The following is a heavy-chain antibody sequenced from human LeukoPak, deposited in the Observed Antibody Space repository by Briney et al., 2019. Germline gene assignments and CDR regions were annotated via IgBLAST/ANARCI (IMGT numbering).Heavy chain of an antibody. Sequence: GGSLRLSWAASGFTLGSYGMHWVRKAPGKGLEWVAFIRYDGSKYYYADSVKGRFTISRDNSKNTLYLQMNSLRAEDTAVYYCAKVEYTSSWYGVGSLDYWGQGILVTVSS. CDR3: AKVEYTSSWYGVGSLDY. J-gene: IGHJ4*02. V-gene: IGHV3-30*02. CDR1: GFTLGSYG. CDR2: IRYDGSKY. D-gene: IGHD6-13*01.